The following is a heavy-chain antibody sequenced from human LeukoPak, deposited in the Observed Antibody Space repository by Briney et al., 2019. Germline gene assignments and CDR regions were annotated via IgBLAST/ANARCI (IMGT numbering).Heavy chain of an antibody. CDR2: IRTDGLET. J-gene: IGHJ5*02. V-gene: IGHV3-74*01. CDR3: VKDAGTA. CDR1: GLTFSNYW. D-gene: IGHD2-8*02. Sequence: GGSLRLSCAASGLTFSNYWMHWVRQAPGKGLVWVSRIRTDGLETSYADSVKGRFTVSRDNAKNSLYLQMNSLRVEDTALYYCVKDAGTAWGQGTLVTVSS.